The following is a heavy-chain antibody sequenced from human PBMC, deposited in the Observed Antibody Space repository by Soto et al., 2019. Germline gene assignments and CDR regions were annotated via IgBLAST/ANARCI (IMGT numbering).Heavy chain of an antibody. Sequence: PSETLSLTCTVSGGSISSSSYYWGWIRQPPGKGLEWIGSIYYSGSTYYNPSLKSRVTISVDTSKNQFSLKLSSVTAADTAVYYCARRLLAINYYDGSWFDPWGQGTLVTVS. D-gene: IGHD3-22*01. V-gene: IGHV4-39*01. CDR2: IYYSGST. CDR3: ARRLLAINYYDGSWFDP. CDR1: GGSISSSSYY. J-gene: IGHJ5*02.